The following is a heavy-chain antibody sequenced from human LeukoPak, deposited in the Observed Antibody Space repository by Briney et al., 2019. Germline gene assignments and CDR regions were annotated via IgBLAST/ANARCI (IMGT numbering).Heavy chain of an antibody. CDR1: GGSFSGYY. CDR3: ARARRGSTSSPFRSSIAARNYFDY. D-gene: IGHD6-6*01. CDR2: INHSGST. V-gene: IGHV4-34*01. J-gene: IGHJ4*02. Sequence: SETLSLTCAVYGGSFSGYYWSWIRQPPGKGLGWIGEINHSGSTNYNPSLTSRVTISVDTSKNQFSLKLSSVTAADTAVYYCARARRGSTSSPFRSSIAARNYFDYWGQGTLVTVSS.